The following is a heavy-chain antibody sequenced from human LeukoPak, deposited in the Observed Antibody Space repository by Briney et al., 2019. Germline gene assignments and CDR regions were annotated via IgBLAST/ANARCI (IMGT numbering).Heavy chain of an antibody. V-gene: IGHV1-3*01. CDR2: INAGNGNT. CDR1: GYTFTSYA. J-gene: IGHJ5*02. D-gene: IGHD3-16*01. Sequence: ASVKVSCKASGYTFTSYAMHWVCQAPGQRLEWMGWINAGNGNTKYSQKFQGRVTITRDTSASTAYMELSSLRSEDTAVYYCARDATSRPSWAAPWGWFDPWGQGTLVTVS. CDR3: ARDATSRPSWAAPWGWFDP.